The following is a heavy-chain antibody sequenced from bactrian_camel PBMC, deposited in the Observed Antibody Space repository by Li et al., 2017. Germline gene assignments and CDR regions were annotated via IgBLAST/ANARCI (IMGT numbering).Heavy chain of an antibody. V-gene: IGHV3S53*01. CDR1: GYAYTKRC. Sequence: HVQLVESGGGSVQAGGSLRLSCQPSGYAYTKRCMAWFRQAPGKEREAVAAIDADGSTTYVDAVKGRLTLSKDKTKNILYLDITNLQPEDSALYYCAASPRRPGFPPVLHRQGRAWLVRESDFDYRGQGTQVTVS. CDR3: AASPRRPGFPPVLHRQGRAWLVRESDFDY. CDR2: IDADGST. D-gene: IGHD1*01. J-gene: IGHJ6*01.